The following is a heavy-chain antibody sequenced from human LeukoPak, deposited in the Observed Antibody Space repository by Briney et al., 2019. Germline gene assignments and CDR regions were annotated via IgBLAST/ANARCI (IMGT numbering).Heavy chain of an antibody. D-gene: IGHD6-19*01. J-gene: IGHJ4*02. CDR3: AILPRAVAGPQDQDY. CDR2: INPNSGGT. Sequence: ASVNVSCKASGYTFTGYYMHWVRQAPGQGLEWMGWINPNSGGTNYAQKFQGWVTMTRDTSISTAYMELSRLRSDDTAVYYCAILPRAVAGPQDQDYWGQGTLVTVSS. V-gene: IGHV1-2*04. CDR1: GYTFTGYY.